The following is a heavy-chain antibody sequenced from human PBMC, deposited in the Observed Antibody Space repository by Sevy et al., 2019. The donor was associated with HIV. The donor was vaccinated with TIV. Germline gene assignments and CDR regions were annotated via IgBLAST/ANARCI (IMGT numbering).Heavy chain of an antibody. CDR1: GFSLNKYW. CDR2: INEGGSQK. Sequence: GGSLRLSCVASGFSLNKYWMTWVRQAPGMGLEWVANINEGGSQKNYADSVKGRFTISRDNAKNSLFLEMNNLRVDDTAVYFCARDDSPYNEGPYEYFDALDIWGQGTRVTVSS. V-gene: IGHV3-7*01. CDR3: ARDDSPYNEGPYEYFDALDI. J-gene: IGHJ3*02. D-gene: IGHD5-12*01.